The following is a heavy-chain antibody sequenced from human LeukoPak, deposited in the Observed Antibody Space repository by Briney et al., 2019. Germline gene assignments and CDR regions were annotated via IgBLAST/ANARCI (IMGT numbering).Heavy chain of an antibody. J-gene: IGHJ4*02. V-gene: IGHV4-34*01. CDR1: GGSFSDYY. D-gene: IGHD6-19*01. Sequence: SEALSLTCAVYGGSFSDYYWSWIRQPPGKGLEWIGEINHSGSTNYNPSLKSRVTISADTSKNQFSLKLSSVTAADTAVYYCARGRFRSSLGYWGQGTLVTVSS. CDR3: ARGRFRSSLGY. CDR2: INHSGST.